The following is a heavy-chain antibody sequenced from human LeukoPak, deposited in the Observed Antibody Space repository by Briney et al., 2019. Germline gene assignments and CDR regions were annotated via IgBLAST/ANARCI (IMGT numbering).Heavy chain of an antibody. Sequence: SETLSLTCTVSGGSINNYYWNWIRQTPGKGLEWIGYSYYSGNTNYNPSLKGRVTISVDTSKSQFFLNLSSVTAADTAVYYCARLGSVAMPFDYWGQGTLVTVSS. CDR1: GGSINNYY. D-gene: IGHD2-2*01. V-gene: IGHV4-59*08. J-gene: IGHJ4*02. CDR3: ARLGSVAMPFDY. CDR2: SYYSGNT.